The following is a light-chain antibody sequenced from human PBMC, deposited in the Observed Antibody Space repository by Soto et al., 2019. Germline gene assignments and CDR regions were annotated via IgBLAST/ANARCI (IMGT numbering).Light chain of an antibody. CDR1: QSVSSR. CDR2: GAS. Sequence: EIVMTQSPATLSVSPGERVTLSCRASQSVSSRLAWYQQKPGQAPRLLIYGASTRATGIPARFSGSGSGTEFTLTISSLQSEDFAVYYCQQYHNRWTFGQGTKVVIK. J-gene: IGKJ1*01. CDR3: QQYHNRWT. V-gene: IGKV3-15*01.